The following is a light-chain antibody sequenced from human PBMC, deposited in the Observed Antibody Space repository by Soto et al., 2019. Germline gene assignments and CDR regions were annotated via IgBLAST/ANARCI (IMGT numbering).Light chain of an antibody. V-gene: IGKV2-30*01. CDR2: KVS. CDR3: MQGTYRPLT. CDR1: QSLVSSDGNTY. J-gene: IGKJ4*01. Sequence: DVVMTQSPLSLPVTLGQPASITCRSSQSLVSSDGNTYLNWFQQRPGQSPRRLIYKVSNRDPGVPDRFSGSGSDTDFTLEISMVEAEDVGVYYCMQGTYRPLTFGGGTKVEIK.